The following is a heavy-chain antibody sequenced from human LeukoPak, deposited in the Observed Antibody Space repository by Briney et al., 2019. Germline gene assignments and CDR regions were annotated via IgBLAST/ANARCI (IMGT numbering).Heavy chain of an antibody. V-gene: IGHV1-3*01. CDR1: GYTFTSYA. Sequence: ASVKVSCKASGYTFTSYAMHWVRQAPGQRLEWMGWIDAGNGNTKYSQKFQGRVTITRDTSASTAYMELSSLRSEDTAVYYCARVGVWFGELGLFDYWGQGTLVTVSS. J-gene: IGHJ4*02. CDR3: ARVGVWFGELGLFDY. D-gene: IGHD3-10*01. CDR2: IDAGNGNT.